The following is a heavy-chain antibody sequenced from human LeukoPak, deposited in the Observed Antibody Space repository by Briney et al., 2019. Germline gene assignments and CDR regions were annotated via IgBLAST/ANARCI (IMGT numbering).Heavy chain of an antibody. CDR3: PITMTRGVITT. CDR2: INHSGTS. V-gene: IGHV4-34*01. D-gene: IGHD3-10*01. J-gene: IGHJ4*02. Sequence: SETLSLTCAVYGGSFSGYYWSWVRQPPGKGLEWIGDINHSGTSTQNPSLKSRVTISVDTSKNQFSLKLSSVTAADTAVYYCPITMTRGVITTWGQGTLDTVSS. CDR1: GGSFSGYY.